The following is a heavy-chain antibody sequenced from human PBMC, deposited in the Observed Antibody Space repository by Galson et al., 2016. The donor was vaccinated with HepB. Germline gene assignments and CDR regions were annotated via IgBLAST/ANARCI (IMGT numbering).Heavy chain of an antibody. CDR2: ITGDRANA. D-gene: IGHD5/OR15-5a*01. V-gene: IGHV3-43*01. CDR3: AKDQGVYSGFDY. CDR1: GFTFGTYT. Sequence: SLRLSCAASGFTFGTYTMHWIRQAPGEGLQWVSLITGDRANAYYADSVKGRFTVSRDKRKNSLYLQMNSLRAEDTALYSCAKDQGVYSGFDYWGKGTLVTVSS. J-gene: IGHJ4*02.